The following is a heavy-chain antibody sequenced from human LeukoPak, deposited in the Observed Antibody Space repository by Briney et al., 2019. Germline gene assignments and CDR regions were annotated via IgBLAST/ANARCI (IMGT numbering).Heavy chain of an antibody. CDR3: ARPYSSGWWGAFDI. CDR2: IFHSGST. D-gene: IGHD6-19*01. J-gene: IGHJ3*02. Sequence: PSETLSLTCTVSSGSIFSSNWWSWVRQPPGKGLEWIGQIFHSGSTSYSPSLKSRVTISVDKSKNQFSLKLTSVTAADTAVYYCARPYSSGWWGAFDIWGQGTMVTVSS. CDR1: SGSIFSSNW. V-gene: IGHV4-4*02.